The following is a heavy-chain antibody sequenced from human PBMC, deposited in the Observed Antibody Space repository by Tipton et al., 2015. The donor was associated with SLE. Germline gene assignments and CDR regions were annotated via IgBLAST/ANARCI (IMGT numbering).Heavy chain of an antibody. Sequence: TLSLTCTVSGGSINRNYWSWIRQPPGKGLEWIGYVYYSGSTNYNPSLKSRVTISMDSSKSQFSLKLNSVTAADTAVYYCARDRGRDYSMDVWGRGTTVIVSS. CDR2: VYYSGST. J-gene: IGHJ6*02. CDR3: ARDRGRDYSMDV. D-gene: IGHD6-25*01. CDR1: GGSINRNY. V-gene: IGHV4-59*12.